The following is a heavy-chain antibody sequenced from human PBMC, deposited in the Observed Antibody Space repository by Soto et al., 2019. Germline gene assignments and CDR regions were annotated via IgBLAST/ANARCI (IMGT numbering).Heavy chain of an antibody. Sequence: GASVQVSFKASGYPFTSYAMHWVRQAPGQRLEWMGWINPGNGNTKYSQKFQGRVTITRDTSASTAYMELSSLRSEDTAVYYCARVGVATLYAFDIWGQGTMVTVSS. CDR1: GYPFTSYA. D-gene: IGHD5-12*01. J-gene: IGHJ3*02. V-gene: IGHV1-3*01. CDR3: ARVGVATLYAFDI. CDR2: INPGNGNT.